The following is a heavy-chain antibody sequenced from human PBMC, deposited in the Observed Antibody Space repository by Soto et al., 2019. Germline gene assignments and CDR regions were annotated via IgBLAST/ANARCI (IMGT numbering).Heavy chain of an antibody. CDR1: GGSISSGGYS. CDR2: IYHSGST. Sequence: SETLSLTRPVSGGSISSGGYSWSWIRQPPGKGLEWIGYIYHSGSTYYNPSLKSRVTISVDRSKNQFSLKLSSVTAADTAVYYCARVPGPWGQGTLVTVSS. V-gene: IGHV4-30-2*01. J-gene: IGHJ5*02. CDR3: ARVPGP. D-gene: IGHD3-10*01.